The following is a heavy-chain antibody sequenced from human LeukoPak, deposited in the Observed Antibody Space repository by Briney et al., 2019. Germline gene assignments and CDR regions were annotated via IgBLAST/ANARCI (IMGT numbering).Heavy chain of an antibody. D-gene: IGHD1-14*01. CDR3: ARDQYPGHYFDY. V-gene: IGHV4-59*01. CDR1: GGSISTYY. J-gene: IGHJ4*02. CDR2: IYFSGST. Sequence: SETLSLTCTVSGGSISTYYWNWIRQPPGKGLEWIGYIYFSGSTNYNPSLKSRVTISVDTSKNQFSLELTSVTAADTAVYYCARDQYPGHYFDYWGQGALVTVSS.